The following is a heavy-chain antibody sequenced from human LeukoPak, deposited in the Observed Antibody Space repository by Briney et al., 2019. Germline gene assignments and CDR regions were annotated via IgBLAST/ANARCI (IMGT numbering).Heavy chain of an antibody. CDR3: ARDSPSSTGAYYYYGMDV. CDR1: GFTFSDYY. CDR2: ISSSGSTI. J-gene: IGHJ6*02. D-gene: IGHD2-2*01. V-gene: IGHV3-11*04. Sequence: GGSLRLSCAASGFTFSDYYMSWIRQAPGKGLEWVSYISSSGSTIYYADSVKGRFTISRDNAKNSLYLQMNSLRAEDTAVYYCARDSPSSTGAYYYYGMDVWGQGTTVTVSS.